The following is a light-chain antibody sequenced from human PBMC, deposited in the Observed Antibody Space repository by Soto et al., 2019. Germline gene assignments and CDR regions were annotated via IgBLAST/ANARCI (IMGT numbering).Light chain of an antibody. V-gene: IGLV2-14*01. Sequence: QSVLTQPASVSGSPGQSITISCTGTSRDVGGYNYVSWYQQHPGKAPKLMIYEVSNRPSRVSNRFSGSKSGNTASLTISGRQAEDEADYYCSSYTRSSTSYVFGTGTKLTVL. CDR1: SRDVGGYNY. J-gene: IGLJ1*01. CDR2: EVS. CDR3: SSYTRSSTSYV.